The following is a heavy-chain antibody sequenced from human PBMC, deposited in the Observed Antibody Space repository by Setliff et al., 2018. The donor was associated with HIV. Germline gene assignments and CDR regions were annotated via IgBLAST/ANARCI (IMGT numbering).Heavy chain of an antibody. CDR1: GYSISSGYY. CDR2: IYTSGST. D-gene: IGHD5-18*01. J-gene: IGHJ4*02. V-gene: IGHV4-61*09. Sequence: SETLSLTCAVSGYSISSGYYWGWIRQPAGKGLEWIGHIYTSGSTNYNPSLKSRVTISVDTSKNQFSLKLTSVTAADTAVYYCARTLRAAAMGYFDYWGQGTLVTVSS. CDR3: ARTLRAAAMGYFDY.